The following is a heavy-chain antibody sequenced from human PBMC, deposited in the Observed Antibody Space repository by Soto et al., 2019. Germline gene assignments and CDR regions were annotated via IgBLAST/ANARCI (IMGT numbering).Heavy chain of an antibody. D-gene: IGHD2-15*01. J-gene: IGHJ5*02. CDR3: ARVSPPAVVVVVAAIYWFDP. CDR2: INHSGST. V-gene: IGHV4-34*01. CDR1: GGSFSGYY. Sequence: QVQLQQWGAGLLKPSETLSLTCAVYGGSFSGYYWSWIRQPPGKGLEWIGEINHSGSTNYNPSLKRRVTIAVATSKTQFSLKLRSVTAADTAVYYCARVSPPAVVVVVAAIYWFDPWGQGTLVTVSS.